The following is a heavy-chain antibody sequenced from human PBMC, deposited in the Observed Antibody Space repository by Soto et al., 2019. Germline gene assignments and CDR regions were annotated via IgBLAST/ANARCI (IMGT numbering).Heavy chain of an antibody. CDR3: ARGIPYYDILTGSKRLNWFDP. Sequence: PSETLSLTCTVSGDSLSSGSHYWSWIRQHPGKGLEWIGHIYDSVNTYYSPSLRSRVTISADMSKNQFSLDLRSVTAADTAVYYCARGIPYYDILTGSKRLNWFDPWGQGTLVTVSS. J-gene: IGHJ5*02. CDR1: GDSLSSGSHY. CDR2: IYDSVNT. V-gene: IGHV4-31*03. D-gene: IGHD3-9*01.